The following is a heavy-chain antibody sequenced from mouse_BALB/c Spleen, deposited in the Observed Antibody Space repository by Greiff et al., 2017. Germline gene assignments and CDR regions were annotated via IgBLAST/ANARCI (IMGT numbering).Heavy chain of an antibody. CDR1: GFNIKDTY. CDR3: ARGSYGAY. Sequence: VQLQQSGAELVKPGASVKLSCTASGFNIKDTYMHWVKQRPEQGLEWIGRIDPANGNTKYDPKFQGKATITEDTSSNTAYLQLSSLTSEDTAVYYCARGSYGAYWGQGTLVTVSA. J-gene: IGHJ3*01. V-gene: IGHV14-3*02. CDR2: IDPANGNT. D-gene: IGHD1-1*02.